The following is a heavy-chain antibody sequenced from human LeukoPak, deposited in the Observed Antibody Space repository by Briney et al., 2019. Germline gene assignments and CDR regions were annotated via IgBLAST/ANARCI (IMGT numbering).Heavy chain of an antibody. V-gene: IGHV3-15*01. CDR3: TTCDSSGYYGAFDI. D-gene: IGHD3-22*01. J-gene: IGHJ3*02. Sequence: GGSLRLSCAASVFTFSNACMSWVREAPGKGLEWVGRIKSKTDGGITDYAAPVKGRFTISRDDSKNTLYLQMNSLKTEDTAVYYCTTCDSSGYYGAFDIWGQGTMVTVSS. CDR2: IKSKTDGGIT. CDR1: VFTFSNAC.